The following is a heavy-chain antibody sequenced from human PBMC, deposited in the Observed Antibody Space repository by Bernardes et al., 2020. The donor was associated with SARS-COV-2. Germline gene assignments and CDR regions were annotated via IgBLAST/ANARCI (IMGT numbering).Heavy chain of an antibody. CDR3: ARNGGDSSSKFDY. CDR2: IYYTGST. Sequence: SETLSLTCTVSGASISSSAYYWSWIRQPPGEGLEWIGYIYYTGSTYYNPSFKSRLTISVDTSKNQFSLRLNSVTAADTAVYFCARNGGDSSSKFDYWGQGTLVTVSS. D-gene: IGHD2-2*01. CDR1: GASISSSAYY. V-gene: IGHV4-31*03. J-gene: IGHJ4*02.